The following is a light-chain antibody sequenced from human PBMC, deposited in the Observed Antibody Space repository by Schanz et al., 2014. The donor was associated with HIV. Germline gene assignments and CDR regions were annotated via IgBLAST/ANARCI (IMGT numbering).Light chain of an antibody. CDR2: ATS. Sequence: EIVLTQSPVTLSLSPGERVTLSCRASQNVYSNYLAWYQQKPGQAPRLVIYATSTRAAGIPDRFSGTGSGTDFTLTISRLEPDDFAVYYCHHYGDSRGTFGGGTEVDI. CDR1: QNVYSNY. CDR3: HHYGDSRGT. V-gene: IGKV3-20*01. J-gene: IGKJ4*02.